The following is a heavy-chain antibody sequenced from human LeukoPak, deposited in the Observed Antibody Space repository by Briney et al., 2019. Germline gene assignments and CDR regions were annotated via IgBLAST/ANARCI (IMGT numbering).Heavy chain of an antibody. CDR1: GFTFSDYY. CDR3: ARDLTFGGVIVTGYFDY. Sequence: PGGSLRLSCAASGFTFSDYYMSWIRQAPGKGLEWVSYISSSSSYTNYADSVKGRFTIYRDNAKNSLYLQMNSLRAEDTAVYYCARDLTFGGVIVTGYFDYWGQGTLVTVSS. D-gene: IGHD3-16*02. CDR2: ISSSSSYT. V-gene: IGHV3-11*06. J-gene: IGHJ4*02.